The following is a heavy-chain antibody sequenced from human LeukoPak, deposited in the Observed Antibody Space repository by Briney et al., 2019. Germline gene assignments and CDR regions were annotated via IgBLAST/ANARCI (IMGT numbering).Heavy chain of an antibody. CDR3: ARDSSWAFDY. CDR2: ITSSSTTI. D-gene: IGHD6-13*01. J-gene: IGHJ4*02. V-gene: IGHV3-48*02. Sequence: GGSLRLSCAASGFTFSSYGMRWVRQAPGKGLEWVSYITSSSTTIFYADSVKGRFTISRDNAKNSLYLQMNSLRDEDTAVYYCARDSSWAFDYWAQGTLVTVSS. CDR1: GFTFSSYG.